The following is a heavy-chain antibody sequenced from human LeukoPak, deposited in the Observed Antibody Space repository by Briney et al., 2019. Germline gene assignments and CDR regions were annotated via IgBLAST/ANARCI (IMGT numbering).Heavy chain of an antibody. Sequence: GGSLRLSCAASGFTFSSYEMNWVRQAPGKGLEWVSYISYSSGTIYYADSVKGRFTISRDNAKNSLYLQMSSLRAGDTAVYYCARERGWATYYRLNAFDIWGQGTRVTVSS. CDR2: ISYSSGTI. V-gene: IGHV3-48*01. CDR3: ARERGWATYYRLNAFDI. J-gene: IGHJ3*02. CDR1: GFTFSSYE. D-gene: IGHD3-10*01.